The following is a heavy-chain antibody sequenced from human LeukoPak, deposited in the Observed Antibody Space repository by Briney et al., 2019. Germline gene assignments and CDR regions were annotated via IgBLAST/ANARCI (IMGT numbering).Heavy chain of an antibody. CDR2: ISGSGSTI. J-gene: IGHJ4*02. Sequence: GGSLRLSCAASGFTVSSNYMSWVRQAPGKGLEWVSSISGSGSTIYYADSVKGRFTISRDNAKNSLYLQMNSLRAEDTAVYYCARYFDHWGQGTLVTVSS. CDR3: ARYFDH. CDR1: GFTVSSNY. V-gene: IGHV3-11*04.